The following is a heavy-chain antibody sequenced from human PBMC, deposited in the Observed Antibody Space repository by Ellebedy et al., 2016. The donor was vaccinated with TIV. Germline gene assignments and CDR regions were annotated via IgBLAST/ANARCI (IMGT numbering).Heavy chain of an antibody. J-gene: IGHJ3*01. CDR2: INRDGSSA. Sequence: PGGSLRLSCAASGFTFSNYWIHWVRQAPGKGLVWLSRINRDGSSANYADSVKGRFTISRDNARNSLYLQMNSLRVGDTAVYYCARDIVQLPDGDAFDFWGQGTTVTVSS. V-gene: IGHV3-74*01. D-gene: IGHD1-1*01. CDR1: GFTFSNYW. CDR3: ARDIVQLPDGDAFDF.